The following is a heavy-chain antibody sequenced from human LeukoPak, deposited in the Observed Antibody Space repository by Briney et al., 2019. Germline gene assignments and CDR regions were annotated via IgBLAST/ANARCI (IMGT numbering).Heavy chain of an antibody. V-gene: IGHV4-4*07. D-gene: IGHD5-24*01. J-gene: IGHJ4*02. Sequence: SETLSLTCTVSGGSISNYYWSWIRQPAGKGLEWIGRKYARGSSNYNPPVQSRVTMSVDTSKNQFSLKLRSVTAADTAVYYCARGLGEGYPDYWGQGTLVTVSS. CDR3: ARGLGEGYPDY. CDR1: GGSISNYY. CDR2: KYARGSS.